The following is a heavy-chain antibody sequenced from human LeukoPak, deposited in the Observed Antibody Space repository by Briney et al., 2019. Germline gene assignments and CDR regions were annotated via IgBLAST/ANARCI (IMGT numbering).Heavy chain of an antibody. CDR2: INTKSKTI. J-gene: IGHJ4*02. CDR3: VRDRNWAFDY. V-gene: IGHV3-48*01. D-gene: IGHD7-27*01. CDR1: GFTVSTYT. Sequence: GGSLRLSCAASGFTVSTYTINWVRQAPGKGLEWVSYINTKSKTIYYADSVEGRFTISRDNANNSLHLQMNSLRAEDTALYYCVRDRNWAFDYWGQGTLVTVSS.